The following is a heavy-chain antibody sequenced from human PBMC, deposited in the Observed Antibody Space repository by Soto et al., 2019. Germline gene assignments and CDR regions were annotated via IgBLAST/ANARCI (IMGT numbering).Heavy chain of an antibody. V-gene: IGHV3-74*01. D-gene: IGHD6-19*01. CDR1: GFTFSSYW. CDR2: INNDGSIT. Sequence: GGSLRLSCAASGFTFSSYWMHWFRQAPGKGLVWVSLINNDGSITGDADSVKGRFFISRDNAKSTLYLQMDSLRAEGTAVYYCARARSIGWPPYYFHYWGQGTLVTVSS. J-gene: IGHJ4*02. CDR3: ARARSIGWPPYYFHY.